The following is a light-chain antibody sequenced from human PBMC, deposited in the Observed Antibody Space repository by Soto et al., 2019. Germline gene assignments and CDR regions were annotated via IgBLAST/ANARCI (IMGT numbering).Light chain of an antibody. Sequence: EVGLTQSPGTLSLSPGERATLSCRASQSVSSRYLAWYLQPPGQSPRLLIYGASRRATGVPDMFRGRGTGIDLPGTVRTPEPEELVRYVCQKYGSAAWTFALGTEVEI. CDR3: QKYGSAAWT. J-gene: IGKJ1*01. V-gene: IGKV3-20*01. CDR1: QSVSSRY. CDR2: GAS.